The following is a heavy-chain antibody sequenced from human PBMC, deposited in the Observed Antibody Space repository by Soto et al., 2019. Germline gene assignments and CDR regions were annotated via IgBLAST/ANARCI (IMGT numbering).Heavy chain of an antibody. D-gene: IGHD2-2*01. CDR1: GGTISRYS. J-gene: IGHJ6*02. CDR2: VIPIFGIP. V-gene: IGHV1-69*08. CDR3: AREDRDRETGLVPAAIDGMDV. Sequence: QVQLVQSGAEVKKPGSSVKVSCKASGGTISRYSITWVRQAPGHGLEWIGRVIPIFGIPTYAQKFQGRVTITANDTTSTAYMELSGLRSDDTAVYDWAREDRDRETGLVPAAIDGMDVWGQGTTVTVSS.